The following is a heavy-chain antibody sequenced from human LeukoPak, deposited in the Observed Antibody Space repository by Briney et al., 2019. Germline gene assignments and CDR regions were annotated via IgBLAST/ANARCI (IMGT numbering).Heavy chain of an antibody. CDR2: INQDASET. CDR3: ARHRVTHFDY. D-gene: IGHD2-21*02. CDR1: GFTFSSYW. J-gene: IGHJ4*02. Sequence: GSPRLSCAASGFTFSSYWMSWVRQAPGKGLEWVAKINQDASETYYVDSVKGRFSISRDNAKNSLSLQMNSLRAEDTAVYYCARHRVTHFDYWGQGTLVTVSS. V-gene: IGHV3-7*01.